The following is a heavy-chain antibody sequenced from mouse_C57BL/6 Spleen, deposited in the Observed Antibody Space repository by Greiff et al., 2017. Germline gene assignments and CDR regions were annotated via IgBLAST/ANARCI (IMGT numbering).Heavy chain of an antibody. CDR2: IDPNSGGT. J-gene: IGHJ1*03. CDR3: ARENDGYSYWYFDV. D-gene: IGHD2-3*01. V-gene: IGHV1-72*01. CDR1: GYTFTSYW. Sequence: VKLQQPGAELVKPGASVKLSCKASGYTFTSYWMHWVKQRPGRGLEWIGRIDPNSGGTKYNEKFKSKATLTVDKPSSTAYMQLSSLTSEDSAVYYCARENDGYSYWYFDVWGTGTTVTVSS.